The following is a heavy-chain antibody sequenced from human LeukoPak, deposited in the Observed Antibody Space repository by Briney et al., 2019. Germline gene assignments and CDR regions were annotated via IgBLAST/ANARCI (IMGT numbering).Heavy chain of an antibody. D-gene: IGHD5-18*01. CDR2: IYSGDNT. V-gene: IGHV3-53*01. CDR1: GFSVSTNY. Sequence: PRGSQPLSCAASGFSVSTNYMSWVRQAPAKGLEWVSVIYSGDNTYYADNVKGRFTISRDNSKNTLYLHMNSLRAEDTAVYLCAREGSGYTYGYNDAFDLWGQGTLVTVSS. CDR3: AREGSGYTYGYNDAFDL. J-gene: IGHJ3*01.